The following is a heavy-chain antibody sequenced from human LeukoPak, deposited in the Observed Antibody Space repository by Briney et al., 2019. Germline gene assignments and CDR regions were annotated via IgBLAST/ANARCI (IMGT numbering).Heavy chain of an antibody. CDR1: GFTFSSYW. D-gene: IGHD1-14*01. V-gene: IGHV3-74*01. CDR3: ARDRSGTIPIDY. CDR2: INSDGSST. J-gene: IGHJ4*02. Sequence: GGSLRLSCAASGFTFSSYWMHWVRQAPGKGLVWVSRINSDGSSTSYADSVKGRFTISRDKAKNTLYLQMNSLRAEDTAVYYCARDRSGTIPIDYWGQGTLVTVSS.